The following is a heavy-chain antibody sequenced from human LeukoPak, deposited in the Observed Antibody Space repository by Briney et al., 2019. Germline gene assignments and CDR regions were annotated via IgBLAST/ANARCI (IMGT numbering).Heavy chain of an antibody. D-gene: IGHD3-3*01. CDR2: IYYSGST. CDR1: GGSISSSSYY. Sequence: PSETLSLTCTVSGGSISSSSYYWGWIRQPPGKGLEWIGSIYYSGSTYYNPSLKSRVTISVDTSKNQFSLKLSSVTAADTAVYYCARDQRRGHYDFWSGLDPWGQGTLVTVSS. V-gene: IGHV4-39*07. CDR3: ARDQRRGHYDFWSGLDP. J-gene: IGHJ5*02.